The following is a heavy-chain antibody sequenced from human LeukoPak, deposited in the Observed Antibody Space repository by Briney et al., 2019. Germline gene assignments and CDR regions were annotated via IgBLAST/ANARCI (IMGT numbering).Heavy chain of an antibody. J-gene: IGHJ4*02. CDR1: GLPIADLA. CDR3: ARESGKFDY. Sequence: GGSLRLSCVVSGLPIADLAMHWVRQAPGKGLEWVSLISGDGVSTFYADSVKGRFSISRDNSKNSLSLEMNSLRTEDTAMYYCARESGKFDYWGQGTLVAVSS. CDR2: ISGDGVST. V-gene: IGHV3-43*02.